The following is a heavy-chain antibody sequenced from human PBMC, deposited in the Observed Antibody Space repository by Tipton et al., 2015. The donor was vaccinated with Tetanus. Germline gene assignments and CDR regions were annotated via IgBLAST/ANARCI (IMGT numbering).Heavy chain of an antibody. Sequence: TLSLTCTVSGGSLRGGDHYWSWIRQPAGKGLEWVEHISNGNTDYSTSLKSRVTLSVDLSKNQFSLQLRAVTAADTAVYYCARGITDGYNRRLDYWGQGLRVAVS. CDR1: GGSLRGGDHY. J-gene: IGHJ4*02. CDR3: ARGITDGYNRRLDY. D-gene: IGHD5-24*01. V-gene: IGHV4-61*09. CDR2: ISNGNT.